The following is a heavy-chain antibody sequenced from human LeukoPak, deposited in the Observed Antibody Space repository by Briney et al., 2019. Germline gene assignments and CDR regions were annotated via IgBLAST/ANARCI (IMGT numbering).Heavy chain of an antibody. CDR2: ISYDGSNK. D-gene: IGHD1-26*01. V-gene: IGHV3-30-3*01. CDR1: GFTFSSYA. J-gene: IGHJ3*02. Sequence: GSLRLSCAASGFTFSSYAVHWVRQAPGKGLEWVAVISYDGSNKYADSVKGRFTISRDNSKNTLFLQMNSLRAEDTAVYYCARQYGVRGAFDIWGQGTMVTVSS. CDR3: ARQYGVRGAFDI.